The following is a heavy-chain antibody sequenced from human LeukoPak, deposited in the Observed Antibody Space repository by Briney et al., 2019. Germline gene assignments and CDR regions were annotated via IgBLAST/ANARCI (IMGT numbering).Heavy chain of an antibody. CDR3: ARRSYYDSSAIFDY. V-gene: IGHV4-39*01. CDR1: GGSISSSSYY. CDR2: LCYSGST. Sequence: SETLSLTCTVSGGSISSSSYYWDWIRQPPGKGLEWIGSLCYSGSTYYNPSLKSRVTISVDTSKNQFSLKLSSVTAADTAVFYCARRSYYDSSAIFDYWGQGTLVIVSS. D-gene: IGHD3-22*01. J-gene: IGHJ4*02.